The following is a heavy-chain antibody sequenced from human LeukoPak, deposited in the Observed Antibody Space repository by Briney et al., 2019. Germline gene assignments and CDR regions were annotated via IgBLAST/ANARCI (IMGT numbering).Heavy chain of an antibody. V-gene: IGHV1-46*01. Sequence: ASVKVSCKASGYTFTSYYMHWVRQPPGQGLEWMEIINHSGGSTSYAQKFQGRVTMTRDMSTSTVYMELSSLRSEDTAVYYCARDRSGSYQGAFDIWGQGTMVTVSS. CDR1: GYTFTSYY. CDR3: ARDRSGSYQGAFDI. J-gene: IGHJ3*02. D-gene: IGHD1-26*01. CDR2: INHSGGST.